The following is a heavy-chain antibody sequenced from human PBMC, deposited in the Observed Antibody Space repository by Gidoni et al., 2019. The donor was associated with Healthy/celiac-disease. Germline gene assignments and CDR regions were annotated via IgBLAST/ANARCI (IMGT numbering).Heavy chain of an antibody. CDR1: GGSISSYY. V-gene: IGHV4-59*01. Sequence: QVQLQESGPGLVKPSETLSLTCTVSGGSISSYYWSWIRQPPGKGLEWLGYIYYSGSTNYNPSLNGRVTISVDTSKNQFSLKLSSVTAADTAVYYCARVKMDCSGGSCYPVQRFDPWGQGTLVTVSS. CDR3: ARVKMDCSGGSCYPVQRFDP. D-gene: IGHD2-15*01. CDR2: IYYSGST. J-gene: IGHJ5*02.